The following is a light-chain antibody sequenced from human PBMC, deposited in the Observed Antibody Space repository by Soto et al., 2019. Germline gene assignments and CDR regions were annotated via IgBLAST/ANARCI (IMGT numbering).Light chain of an antibody. CDR3: QQSYSYIRT. Sequence: DIQMTQSPSSLSASVGDRVTITCRASQSVSTFLHWYQHRPGKAPKLLIYAASSLRSGVPSRFSGSGSGTDFTLTISSLQPEDFATYYCQQSYSYIRTFGQGTKVEGK. CDR1: QSVSTF. CDR2: AAS. V-gene: IGKV1-39*01. J-gene: IGKJ1*01.